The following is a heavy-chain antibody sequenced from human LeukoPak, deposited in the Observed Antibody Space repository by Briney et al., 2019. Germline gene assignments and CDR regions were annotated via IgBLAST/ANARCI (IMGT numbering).Heavy chain of an antibody. Sequence: PGGSLRLSCAASGFTFSSYGMHWVRQAPGKGLEWVAFIRYDGSNKYYADSVKGRFTISRDNSKNTLYLQMNSLRAEDTAVYYCARDPTYYDFWSGYYDEGSGDAFDIWGQGTMVTVSS. CDR2: IRYDGSNK. CDR1: GFTFSSYG. V-gene: IGHV3-30*02. D-gene: IGHD3-3*01. CDR3: ARDPTYYDFWSGYYDEGSGDAFDI. J-gene: IGHJ3*02.